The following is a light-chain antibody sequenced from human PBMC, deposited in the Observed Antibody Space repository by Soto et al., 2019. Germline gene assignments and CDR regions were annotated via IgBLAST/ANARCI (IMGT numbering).Light chain of an antibody. CDR1: QSISDN. Sequence: EIVMTQSPATLSVSPGERATLSCRASQSISDNLAWYQQKPGQAPRLLIHGASTRATAVPARFSGSGSGTEFTLTMSRLQSEDFAVYYCQQYNNWHLTFGPGTKVDVK. V-gene: IGKV3-15*01. J-gene: IGKJ3*01. CDR3: QQYNNWHLT. CDR2: GAS.